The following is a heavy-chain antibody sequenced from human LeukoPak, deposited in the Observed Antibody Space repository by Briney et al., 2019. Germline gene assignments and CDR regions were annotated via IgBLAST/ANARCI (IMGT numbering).Heavy chain of an antibody. V-gene: IGHV3-21*01. J-gene: IGHJ4*02. Sequence: GGSLRLSCAASGFTFSSYSMNWVRQAPGKGLEWDSSISSSSSYIYYADSVKGRFTISRDNAKNSLYLQMNSLRAEDTAVYYCASQDFWSGYYSSSHDYWGQGTLVTVSS. D-gene: IGHD3-3*01. CDR2: ISSSSSYI. CDR3: ASQDFWSGYYSSSHDY. CDR1: GFTFSSYS.